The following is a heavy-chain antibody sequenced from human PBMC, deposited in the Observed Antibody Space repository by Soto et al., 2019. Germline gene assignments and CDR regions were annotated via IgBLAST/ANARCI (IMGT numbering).Heavy chain of an antibody. V-gene: IGHV3-33*01. Sequence: GGSLRLSCAASGFTFSSYGMHWVRQAPGKGLEWVAVIWYDGSNKYYADSVKGRFTISRDNSKNTLYLQMNSLRAEDTAGYYCAIGAYIAAADTRGEYFQHWGQGTLVTVSS. D-gene: IGHD6-13*01. CDR1: GFTFSSYG. CDR2: IWYDGSNK. CDR3: AIGAYIAAADTRGEYFQH. J-gene: IGHJ1*01.